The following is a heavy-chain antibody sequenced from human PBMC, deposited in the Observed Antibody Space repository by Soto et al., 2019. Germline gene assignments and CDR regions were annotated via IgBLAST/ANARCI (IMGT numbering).Heavy chain of an antibody. J-gene: IGHJ3*01. CDR1: GGTFSTYI. CDR2: IIPIPDIT. V-gene: IGHV1-69*08. Sequence: QVQLVQSGAEVGKPGSSVKVSCKAPGGTFSTYIISWVRQAPGQGLEWMGRIIPIPDITNYAQKFQGRVTVTADRSTSTAYMELNSLKSEDTAVYYCARDRITTRGDAFDLWGQGTMVTVSS. D-gene: IGHD3-3*01. CDR3: ARDRITTRGDAFDL.